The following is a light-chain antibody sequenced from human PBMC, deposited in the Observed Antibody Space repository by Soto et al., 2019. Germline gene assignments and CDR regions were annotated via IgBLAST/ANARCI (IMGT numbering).Light chain of an antibody. Sequence: DIQMTQSPSSLSASVGDRVTITCRASQSISSYLNWYQQKPGKAPELLIYAVSYLQSGVPSRFSGSGSGTEFTLTISSLQSEDFAVYYCQQYNNWPRGTFGQGTKVDIK. CDR2: AVS. V-gene: IGKV1-39*01. CDR1: QSISSY. J-gene: IGKJ1*01. CDR3: QQYNNWPRGT.